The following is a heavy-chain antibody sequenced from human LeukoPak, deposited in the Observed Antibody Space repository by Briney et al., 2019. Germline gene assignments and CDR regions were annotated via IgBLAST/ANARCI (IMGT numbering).Heavy chain of an antibody. J-gene: IGHJ4*02. D-gene: IGHD3-22*01. CDR3: AKDPKPTYYYDSSGYSLGDY. CDR2: ISGSGGST. V-gene: IGHV3-23*01. Sequence: PGGSLRLSCAASGFTFSSYAMSWVRQAPGKGLEWVSAISGSGGSTYYADSVKGRFTISRDNSKNTLYLQMNSLRAEDTAVYYCAKDPKPTYYYDSSGYSLGDYWGQGTLVTVSS. CDR1: GFTFSSYA.